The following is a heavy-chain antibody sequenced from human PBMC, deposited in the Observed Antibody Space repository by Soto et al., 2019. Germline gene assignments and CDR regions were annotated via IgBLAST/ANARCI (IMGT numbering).Heavy chain of an antibody. CDR1: GGSFSSFY. CDR3: VRVSNRKDYYYYGMDV. Sequence: SETLSLTCTVYGGSFSSFYWSWIRQSPGKGLEWIGEIHHSGTTNYNPSLKSRVTISVDTSKNQFSLELTSVTAADTALYYCVRVSNRKDYYYYGMDVWGQGTTVTVSS. D-gene: IGHD4-4*01. V-gene: IGHV4-34*01. J-gene: IGHJ6*02. CDR2: IHHSGTT.